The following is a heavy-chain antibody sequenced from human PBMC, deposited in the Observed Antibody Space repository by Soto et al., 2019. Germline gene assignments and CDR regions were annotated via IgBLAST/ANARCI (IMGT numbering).Heavy chain of an antibody. CDR2: VNPNSGGT. J-gene: IGHJ6*02. D-gene: IGHD3-3*01. V-gene: IGHV1-2*02. Sequence: ASVKVSCKASGYTFTGYYMHWVRQAPGQGLEWMGWVNPNSGGTNYAQKFQGRVTMTRDTSISTAYMELSRLRSDDTAVYYCARALLEGAIWGTDVWGQGTTVTVSS. CDR3: ARALLEGAIWGTDV. CDR1: GYTFTGYY.